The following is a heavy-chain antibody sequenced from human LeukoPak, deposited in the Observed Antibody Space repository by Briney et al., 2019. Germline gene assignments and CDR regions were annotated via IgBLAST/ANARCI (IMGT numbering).Heavy chain of an antibody. J-gene: IGHJ4*02. CDR1: GFSFRDYY. CDR2: ISASGNII. D-gene: IGHD3-16*01. V-gene: IGHV3-11*01. Sequence: GGSLRLSCAASGFSFRDYYFSWIRQAPGQGLEWLSFISASGNIIHYEDSVKGRFTISRDDAKNSVFLQMNSLKTEDTALYYCARHMLITPFDSWGQGTLVTVSS. CDR3: ARHMLITPFDS.